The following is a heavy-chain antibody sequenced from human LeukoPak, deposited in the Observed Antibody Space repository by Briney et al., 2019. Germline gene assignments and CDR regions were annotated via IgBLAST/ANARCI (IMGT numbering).Heavy chain of an antibody. D-gene: IGHD4-23*01. Sequence: ASVKVSCKASGYTFTSYGISWVRQAPGQGLEWMGWISAYNGNTYYAQKLQGRVTMTTDTSTSTAYMELRSLRSDDTAVYYCARIFLSVVAPRRWFDPWGQGTLVTVSS. J-gene: IGHJ5*02. CDR2: ISAYNGNT. V-gene: IGHV1-18*01. CDR3: ARIFLSVVAPRRWFDP. CDR1: GYTFTSYG.